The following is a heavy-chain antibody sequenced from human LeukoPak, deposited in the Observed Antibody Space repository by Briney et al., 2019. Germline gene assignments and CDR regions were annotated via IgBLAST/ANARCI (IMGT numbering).Heavy chain of an antibody. D-gene: IGHD6-13*01. J-gene: IGHJ5*02. V-gene: IGHV3-30-3*01. Sequence: GGSLRLSCAASGFTFSSNAMHWVRQAPGKGLEWVAVISYDGSNKYYADSVKGRFTISRDNSKNTLYLQMNSLRAEDTAVYYCAREELADGVSLGWFDPWGQGTLVTVSS. CDR3: AREELADGVSLGWFDP. CDR1: GFTFSSNA. CDR2: ISYDGSNK.